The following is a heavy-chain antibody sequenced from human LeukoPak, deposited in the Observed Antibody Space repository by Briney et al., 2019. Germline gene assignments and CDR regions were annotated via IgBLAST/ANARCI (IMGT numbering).Heavy chain of an antibody. CDR2: INHSGST. CDR3: AREFLEWLLDY. J-gene: IGHJ4*02. V-gene: IGHV4-34*01. CDR1: GGSFSGYY. Sequence: SETLSPTCAVYGGSFSGYYWSWIRQPPGKGLEWIGEINHSGSTNYNPSLKSRVTISVDTSKNQFSLKLSSVTAADTAVYYCAREFLEWLLDYWGQGTLVTVSS. D-gene: IGHD3-3*01.